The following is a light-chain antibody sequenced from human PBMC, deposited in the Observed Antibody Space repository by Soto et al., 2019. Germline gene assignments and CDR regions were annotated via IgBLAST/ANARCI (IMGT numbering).Light chain of an antibody. CDR1: GIDLGGYDY. J-gene: IGLJ1*01. Sequence: QLGLPQPPPAAGSLGRSFPIPRPGTGIDLGGYDYVSWYQQHPGKAPKLMIYEVTIRPSGVSDRFSGSKSGNTASLTVSGLQAEDEADYYCSSYTGGNPSYVFGTGTKVTVL. CDR2: EVT. V-gene: IGLV2-8*01. CDR3: SSYTGGNPSYV.